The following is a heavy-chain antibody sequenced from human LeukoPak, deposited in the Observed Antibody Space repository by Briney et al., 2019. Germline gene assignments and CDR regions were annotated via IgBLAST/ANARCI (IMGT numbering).Heavy chain of an antibody. CDR2: IHPNSDKT. J-gene: IGHJ4*02. CDR1: GYTFRSYE. Sequence: GASVKVSCKASGYTFRSYEINWVRQAPGQGLEWVGWIHPNSDKTGYAQKFQGRVTMTGDTSTEMAFMELSSLKFDDTAIFYCARGHYGGNRYFDIWGQGTLVTVSS. D-gene: IGHD4-23*01. V-gene: IGHV1-8*01. CDR3: ARGHYGGNRYFDI.